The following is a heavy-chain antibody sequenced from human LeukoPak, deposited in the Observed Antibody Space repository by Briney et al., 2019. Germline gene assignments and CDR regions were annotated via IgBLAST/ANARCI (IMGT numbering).Heavy chain of an antibody. V-gene: IGHV1-2*02. D-gene: IGHD3-22*01. Sequence: GASVKVSCKASGYSFTGYYMHWVRQAPGQGLEWMGWINPNSGGRNYAQKFQGRVTMTRDTSISKAYMELSRLRSDDTAVYYCARDGVGYYDSSGYYYFQHWGQGTLVTVSS. CDR2: INPNSGGR. J-gene: IGHJ1*01. CDR3: ARDGVGYYDSSGYYYFQH. CDR1: GYSFTGYY.